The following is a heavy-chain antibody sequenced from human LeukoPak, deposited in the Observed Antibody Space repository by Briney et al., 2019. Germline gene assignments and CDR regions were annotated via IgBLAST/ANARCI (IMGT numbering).Heavy chain of an antibody. Sequence: GGSLRLSCAASGFTFSNYWMHWVRQAPGKGPVWVSRITSDGNITTYADSVKGRFTISRDNAKNALYLQMNSLRAEDTAVYYCARELSGSSSRHFDYWGQGTLVTVSS. D-gene: IGHD6-13*01. CDR3: ARELSGSSSRHFDY. CDR1: GFTFSNYW. J-gene: IGHJ4*02. V-gene: IGHV3-74*01. CDR2: ITSDGNIT.